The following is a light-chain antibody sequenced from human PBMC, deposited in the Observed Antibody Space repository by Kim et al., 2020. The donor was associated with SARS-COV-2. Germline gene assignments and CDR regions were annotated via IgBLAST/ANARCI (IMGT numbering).Light chain of an antibody. CDR1: KLGDKY. J-gene: IGLJ3*02. CDR2: EDT. Sequence: GSPGQTASITCSGDKLGDKYACWYQQKPGQAPVMVIYEDTKRPSGIPGRFSGSNSGNTAALTISGTQATDEADYFCQAWDSSIVVFGGGTKLTVL. V-gene: IGLV3-1*01. CDR3: QAWDSSIVV.